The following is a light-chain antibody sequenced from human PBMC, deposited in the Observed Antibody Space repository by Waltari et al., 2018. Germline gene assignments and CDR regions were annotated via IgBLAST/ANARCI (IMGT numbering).Light chain of an antibody. CDR3: SSYTSSIPVV. CDR2: EVS. CDR1: SIDVGRYNY. J-gene: IGLJ2*01. V-gene: IGLV2-14*01. Sequence: QSALTQPASVSGSPGQSITISCTGTSIDVGRYNYASWYQQHPGKAPKLMIYEVSNRPSGVSNRFSGSKSGNTASLTISGLQAEDEADYYCSSYTSSIPVVFGGGTKLTVL.